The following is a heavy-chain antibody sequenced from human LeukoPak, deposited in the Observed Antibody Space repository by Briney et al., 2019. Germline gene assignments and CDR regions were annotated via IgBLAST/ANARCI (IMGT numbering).Heavy chain of an antibody. V-gene: IGHV1-2*02. CDR3: ARDIVDGGMDV. J-gene: IGHJ6*02. CDR2: INPNSGGT. CDR1: GYTFTGYY. D-gene: IGHD3-22*01. Sequence: ASVRVSCKASGYTFTGYYTHWVRQAPGQGLEWMGWINPNSGGTNYAQKFQGRVTMTRNTPISTAYMELSRLRSDDTAVYYCARDIVDGGMDVWGQGTTVTVSS.